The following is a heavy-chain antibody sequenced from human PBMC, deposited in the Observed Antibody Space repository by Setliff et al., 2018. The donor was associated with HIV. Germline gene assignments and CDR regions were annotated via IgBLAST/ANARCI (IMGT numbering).Heavy chain of an antibody. CDR2: INTNTGNP. CDR3: ARNYYDVWSLSFGGWFDP. Sequence: ASVKVSCKASGGTFSSYAISWVRQAPGQGLEWMGWINTNTGNPTYAQGFTGRFVFSLDTSVSTAYLQISSLKAEDTAVYYCARNYYDVWSLSFGGWFDPWGQGTLVTVSS. J-gene: IGHJ5*02. D-gene: IGHD3-3*01. V-gene: IGHV7-4-1*02. CDR1: GGTFSSYA.